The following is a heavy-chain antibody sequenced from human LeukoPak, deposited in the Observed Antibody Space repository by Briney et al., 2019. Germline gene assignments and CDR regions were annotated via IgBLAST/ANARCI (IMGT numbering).Heavy chain of an antibody. D-gene: IGHD3-22*01. CDR1: GFTFSGSA. J-gene: IGHJ4*02. CDR3: AKDDHYYDSSGGFDY. CDR2: IRSKANSYAT. V-gene: IGHV3-73*01. Sequence: GGSLKLSCAASGFTFSGSAMHWVRQASGKELEWVGRIRSKANSYATAYAASVKGRFTISRDDSKNTAYLQMNSLRAEDTAVYYCAKDDHYYDSSGGFDYWGQGTLVTVSS.